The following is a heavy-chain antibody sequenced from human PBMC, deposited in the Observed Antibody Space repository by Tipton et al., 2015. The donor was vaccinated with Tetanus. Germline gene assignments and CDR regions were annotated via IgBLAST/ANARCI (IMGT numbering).Heavy chain of an antibody. CDR1: GFTFNIYT. Sequence: QLVQSGGGLIQPGGSLRLSCAASGFTFNIYTMCWVRQAPGKGLEWVSSISTTGNYIYYLDSVKGRFTVSRENAENSVYLQMDSLGAGDTAVYYCARAHRPTSRGSESFYYYGLDVWGQGTTVTVSS. D-gene: IGHD3-10*01. CDR3: ARAHRPTSRGSESFYYYGLDV. CDR2: ISTTGNYI. V-gene: IGHV3-21*01. J-gene: IGHJ6*02.